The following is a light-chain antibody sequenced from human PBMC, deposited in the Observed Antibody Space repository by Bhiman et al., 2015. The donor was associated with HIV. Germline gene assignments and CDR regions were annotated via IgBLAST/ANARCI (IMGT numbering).Light chain of an antibody. Sequence: QSALTQPASVSGSPGQSITISCTGTGSDVGGYNYVSWYQQHPGKAPKLMIYDVANRPSGISNRFSGSKSGNTASLTISGLQAEDEADYYCSSYTSSGTPVFDGGTTLTVL. J-gene: IGLJ3*02. CDR1: GSDVGGYNY. V-gene: IGLV2-14*03. CDR2: DVA. CDR3: SSYTSSGTPV.